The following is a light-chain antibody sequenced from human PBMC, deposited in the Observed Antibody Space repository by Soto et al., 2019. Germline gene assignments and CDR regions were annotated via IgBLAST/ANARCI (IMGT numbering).Light chain of an antibody. V-gene: IGKV1-6*01. CDR1: QGIRSA. Sequence: AIQVTQSPSSLSASVGDRVTITCRTSQGIRSALGWYQQKPGKVPKLLIYAASTLLRGVPSRFSGSGSGTDFILPINSLQAEDFATYYCLQAQTFPRTFGQGTRVE. CDR2: AAS. J-gene: IGKJ1*01. CDR3: LQAQTFPRT.